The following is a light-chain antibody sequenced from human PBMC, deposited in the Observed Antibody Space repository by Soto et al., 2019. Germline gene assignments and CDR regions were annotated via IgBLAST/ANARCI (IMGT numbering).Light chain of an antibody. V-gene: IGKV2D-29*01. CDR2: EVF. CDR3: MQRMQLPPSPT. CDR1: QSLLHSDGRTY. J-gene: IGKJ4*01. Sequence: EIIMTQTPLSLSVIPGQSASISCKSSQSLLHSDGRTYLYWYLQKPGQPPQILIYEVFHRLSGVPDRFSGSGSGTDFTLKISRVEADDVGLYYCMQRMQLPPSPTFGGGTRVEIK.